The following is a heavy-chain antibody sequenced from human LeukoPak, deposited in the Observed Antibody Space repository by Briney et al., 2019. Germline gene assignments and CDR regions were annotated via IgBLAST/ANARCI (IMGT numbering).Heavy chain of an antibody. CDR2: IIPIFGTA. D-gene: IGHD2-2*01. J-gene: IGHJ4*02. Sequence: ASVKVSCKASGGTFSSYGISWVRQAPGQGLEWMGGIIPIFGTANYAKKLQGRVTITADESTSTAYMELSSLRSADTAVYYWARGRGRGSSSSSYAWIRPFDYWGQGTLVTVSS. CDR1: GGTFSSYG. V-gene: IGHV1-69*13. CDR3: ARGRGRGSSSSSYAWIRPFDY.